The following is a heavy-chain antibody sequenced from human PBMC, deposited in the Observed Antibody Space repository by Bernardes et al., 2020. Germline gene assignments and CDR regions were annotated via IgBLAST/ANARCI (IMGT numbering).Heavy chain of an antibody. CDR1: GFTFSSYG. D-gene: IGHD6-6*01. Sequence: GGSLRLSCAASGFTFSSYGMHWVRQAPGKGLEWVSAISGSGGSTYYADSVKGRFTISRDNSKNTLYLQMNSLRAEDTAVYYCAKDSPPSIAALVLPSFDYWGQGTLVTVSS. J-gene: IGHJ4*02. CDR2: ISGSGGST. V-gene: IGHV3-23*01. CDR3: AKDSPPSIAALVLPSFDY.